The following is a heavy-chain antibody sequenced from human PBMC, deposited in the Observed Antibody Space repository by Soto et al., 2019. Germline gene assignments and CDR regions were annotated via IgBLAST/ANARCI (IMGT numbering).Heavy chain of an antibody. CDR3: ARDLAGPPRD. CDR2: IIPIFGTA. V-gene: IGHV1-69*01. D-gene: IGHD3-10*01. J-gene: IGHJ4*02. CDR1: VGTFSGYA. Sequence: QVQLVQSGAEVKNPGSSVKVSCKASVGTFSGYAISWVRQAHGQGLEWMVGIIPIFGTANYAQKYQGRLQNNADESTNTAYMVLSSLRSEDMAVYCCARDLAGPPRDWGQGTLVTVS.